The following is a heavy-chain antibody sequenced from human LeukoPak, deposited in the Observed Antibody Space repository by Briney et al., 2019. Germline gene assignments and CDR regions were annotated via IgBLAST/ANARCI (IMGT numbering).Heavy chain of an antibody. CDR2: IYSGGST. D-gene: IGHD6-13*01. J-gene: IGHJ4*02. CDR1: GLIVSSSY. Sequence: GGSLRLSCAASGLIVSSSYMSWVRQAPGKGLECVSVIYSGGSTYYADSVKGRFTISRDNSKNTLYLQMNSLRAEDTAVYYCARQSSSWYQDFDYWGQGTLVTVSS. V-gene: IGHV3-53*01. CDR3: ARQSSSWYQDFDY.